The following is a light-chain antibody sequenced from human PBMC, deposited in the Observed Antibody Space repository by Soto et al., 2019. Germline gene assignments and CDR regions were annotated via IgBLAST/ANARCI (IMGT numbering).Light chain of an antibody. V-gene: IGLV2-8*01. CDR2: EVN. J-gene: IGLJ1*01. CDR3: SSYVGSSNV. Sequence: QSALTQPPSASGSPGQSVAISCTGTSSDVGGYNYVSWYQQHPGKAPKLMIYEVNKRPSGVPDRFSGSKSGNTASLTVSGLHAEDEADYYCSSYVGSSNVFGTGTKLTVL. CDR1: SSDVGGYNY.